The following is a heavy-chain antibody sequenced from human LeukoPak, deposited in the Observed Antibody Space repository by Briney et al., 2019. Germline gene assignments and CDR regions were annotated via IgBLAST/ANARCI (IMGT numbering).Heavy chain of an antibody. CDR3: AKVEWPDAFSI. CDR2: ISSSGDNT. J-gene: IGHJ3*02. V-gene: IGHV3-23*01. D-gene: IGHD3-3*01. Sequence: GGSRRLSCVASGFTYSSYAMTWVRQAPGKGLEWVSLISSSGDNTYYADSVEGRFTISRDNSKNTLYLQMNSLRAEDTAIYYCAKVEWPDAFSIWGQGTMVTVSS. CDR1: GFTYSSYA.